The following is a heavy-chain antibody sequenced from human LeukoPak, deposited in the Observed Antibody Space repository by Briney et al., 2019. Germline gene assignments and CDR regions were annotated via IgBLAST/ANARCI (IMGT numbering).Heavy chain of an antibody. CDR1: GGTFSSYA. Sequence: SVRVSCKASGGTFSSYAISWVRQAPGQGLEWMGRIIPIFGIANYAQKFQGRVTITADKSTSTAYMELSSLRSEDTAVYYCARGGGIAAAGTDYFDYWGQGTLVTVSS. V-gene: IGHV1-69*04. J-gene: IGHJ4*02. CDR2: IIPIFGIA. D-gene: IGHD6-13*01. CDR3: ARGGGIAAAGTDYFDY.